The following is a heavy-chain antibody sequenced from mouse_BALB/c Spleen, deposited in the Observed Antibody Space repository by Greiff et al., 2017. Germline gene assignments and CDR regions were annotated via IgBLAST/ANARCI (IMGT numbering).Heavy chain of an antibody. J-gene: IGHJ3*01. Sequence: EVQLQESGPGLVKPSQSLSLTCTVTGYSITSDYAWNWIRQFPGNKLEWMGYISYSGSTSYNPSLKSRISITRDTSKNQFFLQLNSVTTEDTATYYCATYGSPSWFAYWGQGTLVTVSA. D-gene: IGHD1-1*01. CDR2: ISYSGST. V-gene: IGHV3-2*02. CDR1: GYSITSDYA. CDR3: ATYGSPSWFAY.